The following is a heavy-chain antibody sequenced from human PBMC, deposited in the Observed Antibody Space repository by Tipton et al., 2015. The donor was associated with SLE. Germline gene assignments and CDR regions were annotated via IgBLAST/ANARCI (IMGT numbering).Heavy chain of an antibody. Sequence: TLSLTCTVSGGSISSGGYYWSWIRQHPGKGLEWIGYIYYSGSTYYNPSLKSRVTISVDTSKNQFSLKLSSVTAADTAVYYCARVPGATALFAPWGQGTLVTVSS. CDR2: IYYSGST. V-gene: IGHV4-31*03. D-gene: IGHD5-12*01. CDR3: ARVPGATALFAP. J-gene: IGHJ5*02. CDR1: GGSISSGGYY.